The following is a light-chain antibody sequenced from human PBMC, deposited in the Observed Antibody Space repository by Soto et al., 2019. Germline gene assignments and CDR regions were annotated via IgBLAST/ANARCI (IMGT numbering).Light chain of an antibody. CDR3: SSYTRNSTLV. J-gene: IGLJ2*01. V-gene: IGLV2-14*01. CDR1: SSDVGGYNY. CDR2: EVS. Sequence: QSALTQPASVSGSPGQSITISCTGTSSDVGGYNYVSWYQQHPGKAPKFMIYEVSNRPSGVSNRFSGSKSGNTASLTISGLQAEDEADYYCSSYTRNSTLVFGGGTKLT.